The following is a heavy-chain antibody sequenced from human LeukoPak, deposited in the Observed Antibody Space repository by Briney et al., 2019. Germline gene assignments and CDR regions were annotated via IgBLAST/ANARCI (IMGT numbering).Heavy chain of an antibody. D-gene: IGHD3-9*01. CDR3: ARSSAGYDILTE. Sequence: ASVKVSCKVSGYTLTELSMHWVRQAPGKGLEWMGGFDPEDGETIYAQKFQGRVTMTEDTSTDTAYMELSRLRSDDTAVYYCARSSAGYDILTEWGQGTLVTVSS. J-gene: IGHJ4*02. CDR1: GYTLTELS. V-gene: IGHV1-24*01. CDR2: FDPEDGET.